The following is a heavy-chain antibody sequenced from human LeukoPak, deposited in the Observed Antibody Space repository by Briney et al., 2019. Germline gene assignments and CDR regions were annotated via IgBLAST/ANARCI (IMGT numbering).Heavy chain of an antibody. CDR2: ISSSGSAI. CDR3: VRVKGSYFDY. Sequence: GGSLRLSCAASGFPLSSYSINWVRQAPGKGLEWVSYISSSGSAIYYVDSVKGRFTVSRDNAKNSLFLQMNSPRAEDTAVYYRVRVKGSYFDYWGQGALVTVSS. CDR1: GFPLSSYS. D-gene: IGHD2-15*01. V-gene: IGHV3-48*01. J-gene: IGHJ4*02.